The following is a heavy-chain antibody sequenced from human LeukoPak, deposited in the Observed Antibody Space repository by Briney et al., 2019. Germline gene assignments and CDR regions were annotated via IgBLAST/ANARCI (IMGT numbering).Heavy chain of an antibody. CDR1: GGSFSGYY. CDR3: ARTSAVAIGNWFDP. Sequence: SETLSLTCAVYGGSFSGYYWSWIRQPPGKGLEWIGEINHSGSTNYNPSLKSRVTISVDTSKNQFSLKLSSVTAADTAVYYCARTSAVAIGNWFDPWGQGTLVTVSS. J-gene: IGHJ5*02. V-gene: IGHV4-34*01. CDR2: INHSGST. D-gene: IGHD6-19*01.